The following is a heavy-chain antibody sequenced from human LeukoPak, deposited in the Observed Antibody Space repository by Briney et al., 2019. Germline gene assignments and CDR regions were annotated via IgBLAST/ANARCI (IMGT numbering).Heavy chain of an antibody. D-gene: IGHD4-23*01. V-gene: IGHV2-5*02. CDR1: GFSLSTSGVG. J-gene: IGHJ4*02. CDR2: IYWDDDK. Sequence: SGPTLVKPTQALTLTCTCSGFSLSTSGVGVGWIRQPPGKALEWLALIYWDDDKRYSPSLNSRLTITKDTSKNQVVLTMTNMDPVDTATYYCAHRRRYGGNSHFDYWGQGTLVTVSS. CDR3: AHRRRYGGNSHFDY.